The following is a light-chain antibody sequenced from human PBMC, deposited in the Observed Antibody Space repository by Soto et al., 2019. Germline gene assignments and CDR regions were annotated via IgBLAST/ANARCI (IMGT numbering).Light chain of an antibody. Sequence: EIVLTQSPAPLSLSPGESATLSCRASQSVSSYLAWYQQKPGQAPRLLIYDASNRATGIPARFSGSGSGADFTLTINKLEPEDFAVYYCQQYGRSSSWTFGQGTKVDIK. V-gene: IGKV3-11*01. J-gene: IGKJ1*01. CDR3: QQYGRSSSWT. CDR1: QSVSSY. CDR2: DAS.